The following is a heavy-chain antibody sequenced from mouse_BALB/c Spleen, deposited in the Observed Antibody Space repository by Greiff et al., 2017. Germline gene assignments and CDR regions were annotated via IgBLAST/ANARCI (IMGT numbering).Heavy chain of an antibody. CDR3: AGANYYGSNFFDY. CDR1: GYTFTSYW. D-gene: IGHD1-1*01. Sequence: VQLQQSGAELVKPGASLKLSCKASGYTFTSYWMHWVKQRPGQGLEWVGEINPGNGRTNYNEKFKSKATLTGDNTSSTAYMQLSSLTSEDSAVYYCAGANYYGSNFFDYWGQGTTLTVSS. V-gene: IGHV1S81*02. J-gene: IGHJ2*01. CDR2: INPGNGRT.